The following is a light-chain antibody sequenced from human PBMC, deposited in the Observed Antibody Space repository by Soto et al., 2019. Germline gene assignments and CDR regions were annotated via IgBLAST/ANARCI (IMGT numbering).Light chain of an antibody. CDR2: DAS. CDR1: QSISSW. Sequence: DIQMTQSPSTLSASVGDRVTVTCRASQSISSWLAWYQQKPGKAPKLLIYDASSLESAVPSRFSGSGSGTEFTLTISSLEPDDFATYYCQKYNSYSWTVGQGTKVEIK. V-gene: IGKV1-5*01. CDR3: QKYNSYSWT. J-gene: IGKJ1*01.